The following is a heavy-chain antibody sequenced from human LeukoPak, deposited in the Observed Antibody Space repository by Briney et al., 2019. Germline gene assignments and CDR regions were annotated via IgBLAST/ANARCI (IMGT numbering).Heavy chain of an antibody. Sequence: LSGGSLRLSCAASGFTFSSYWMHWVRQAPGKGLVWVSRINSDGSSTSYADSVKGRFTISRDNAKNTLYLQMNSLRAEDTAVYYCASGVGATGPFDYWGQGTLVTVSS. D-gene: IGHD1-26*01. CDR1: GFTFSSYW. CDR2: INSDGSST. V-gene: IGHV3-74*01. J-gene: IGHJ4*02. CDR3: ASGVGATGPFDY.